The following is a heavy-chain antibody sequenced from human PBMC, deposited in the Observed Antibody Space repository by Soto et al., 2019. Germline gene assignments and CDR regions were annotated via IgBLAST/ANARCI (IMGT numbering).Heavy chain of an antibody. J-gene: IGHJ4*02. CDR2: IYWDDDK. CDR3: AHRQAQGIGLAGTFDS. CDR1: GFSFSTTGVG. D-gene: IGHD6-19*01. Sequence: QITLKESGPTLVKPTQTLTLTCTFSGFSFSTTGVGVGWIRQPPGKALEWLALIYWDDDKRYSPSLKSRLTITXDTXKXPVVLTMTNMDPVDTATYYCAHRQAQGIGLAGTFDSWGQGTLVTVSS. V-gene: IGHV2-5*02.